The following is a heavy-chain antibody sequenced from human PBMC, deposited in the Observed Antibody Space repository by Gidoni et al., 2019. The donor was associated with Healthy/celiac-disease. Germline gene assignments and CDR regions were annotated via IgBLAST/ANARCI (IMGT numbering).Heavy chain of an antibody. J-gene: IGHJ4*02. V-gene: IGHV1-69*01. Sequence: QVQLVQSGAEVKKPGSSVKVSCKASGGTFSSYAISWVRQAPGQGLEWMGVIITIFGTANYAQKLQGRVTITADESTSTAYMELSSLRSEDTAVYYCATTYSSSWLFDYWGQGTLVTVSS. CDR2: IITIFGTA. CDR1: GGTFSSYA. D-gene: IGHD6-13*01. CDR3: ATTYSSSWLFDY.